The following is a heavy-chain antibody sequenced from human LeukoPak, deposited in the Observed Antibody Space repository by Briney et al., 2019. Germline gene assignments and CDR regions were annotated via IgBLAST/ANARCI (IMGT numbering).Heavy chain of an antibody. D-gene: IGHD5-18*01. CDR3: ARDLSGVAGYTYGRGIDY. CDR1: GFTFNSYA. Sequence: GGSLRLSCAASGFTFNSYAMSWVRQTPGKGLEWVSAISGSGGNTYYADSVKGRFTISRDNPTNTLYLQMNSLRAEDTAVYYCARDLSGVAGYTYGRGIDYWGQGTLVTVSS. V-gene: IGHV3-23*01. CDR2: ISGSGGNT. J-gene: IGHJ4*02.